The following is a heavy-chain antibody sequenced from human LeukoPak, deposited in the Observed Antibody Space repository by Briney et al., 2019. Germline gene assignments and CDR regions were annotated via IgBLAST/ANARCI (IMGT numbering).Heavy chain of an antibody. CDR2: IRHSGDT. CDR3: ARGSNSVAY. Sequence: SDTLSLTCAVYGGSFSDSYWSWIRHPPGEGLEWVGEIRHSGDTNYNPSLKSRVTISVDTSKNQFSLNLSSVTAADTAVYYCARGSNSVAYWGQGTLVTVSS. D-gene: IGHD4-23*01. CDR1: GGSFSDSY. J-gene: IGHJ4*02. V-gene: IGHV4-34*01.